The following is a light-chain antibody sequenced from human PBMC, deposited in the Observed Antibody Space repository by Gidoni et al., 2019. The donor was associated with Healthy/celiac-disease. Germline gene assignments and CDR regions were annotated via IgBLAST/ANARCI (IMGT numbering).Light chain of an antibody. Sequence: QSALTQPAPVSRSPGQSITISCTGTSSDVGGYNYVSWYQQHPGKAPKLMIYEVSNRPSGVANRFSGSKSGNTASLTISGLQAEDEADYYCSSYTSSSTLVVFGGGTKLTVL. J-gene: IGLJ2*01. CDR3: SSYTSSSTLVV. V-gene: IGLV2-14*01. CDR2: EVS. CDR1: SSDVGGYNY.